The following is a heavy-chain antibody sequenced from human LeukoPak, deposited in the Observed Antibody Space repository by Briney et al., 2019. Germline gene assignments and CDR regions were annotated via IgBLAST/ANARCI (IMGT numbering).Heavy chain of an antibody. CDR1: GFTFSSYE. CDR2: ISGSSSTI. CDR3: ARFCSSCY. Sequence: PGGSLRLSCAASGFTFSSYEMNWVRQAPGKGLEWVSYISGSSSTIYYADSVKGRFTISRDNAKNSLYLQMNSLRAEDTGVYYCARFCSSCYWGQGTLVTVSS. J-gene: IGHJ4*02. D-gene: IGHD2-2*01. V-gene: IGHV3-48*03.